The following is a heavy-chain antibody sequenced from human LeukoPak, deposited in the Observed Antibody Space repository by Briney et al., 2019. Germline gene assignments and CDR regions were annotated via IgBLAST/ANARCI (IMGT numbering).Heavy chain of an antibody. CDR3: AKSEVGAISWVH. CDR2: IIPILGIA. Sequence: SVKVSCKASGGTFSSYAISWVRQAPGQGLEWMGRIIPILGIANYAQKFQGRVTMTRDTSTSTVSMELSSLRSGDTAVYYCAKSEVGAISWVHWGQGTLVIVSS. V-gene: IGHV1-69*04. D-gene: IGHD1-26*01. J-gene: IGHJ4*02. CDR1: GGTFSSYA.